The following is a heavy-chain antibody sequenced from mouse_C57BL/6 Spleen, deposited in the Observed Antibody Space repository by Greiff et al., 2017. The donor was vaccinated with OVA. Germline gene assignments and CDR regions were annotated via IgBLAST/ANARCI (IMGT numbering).Heavy chain of an antibody. CDR3: ARVLRLRYYAMDY. V-gene: IGHV1-18*01. D-gene: IGHD2-4*01. CDR1: GYTFTDYN. CDR2: INPNNGGT. J-gene: IGHJ4*01. Sequence: VQLQQSGPELVKPGASVKIPCKASGYTFTDYNMDWVKQSHGKSLEWIGDINPNNGGTIYNQKFKGKATLTVDKSSSTAYMELRSLTSEDTAVYYCARVLRLRYYAMDYWGQGTSVTVSS.